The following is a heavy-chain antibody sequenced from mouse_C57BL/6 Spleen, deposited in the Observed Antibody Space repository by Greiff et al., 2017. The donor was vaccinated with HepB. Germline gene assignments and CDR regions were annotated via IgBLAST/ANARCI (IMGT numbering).Heavy chain of an antibody. CDR2: IHPNSGST. CDR3: ARVTILTVVDDY. Sequence: QVQLQQPGAELVKPGASVKLSCKASGYTFTSYWMHWVKQRPGQGLEWIGMIHPNSGSTNYNEKFKSKATLTVDKSSSTAYMQLSSLTSEDSAVYYCARVTILTVVDDYWGQGTTLTVSS. J-gene: IGHJ2*01. D-gene: IGHD1-1*01. V-gene: IGHV1-64*01. CDR1: GYTFTSYW.